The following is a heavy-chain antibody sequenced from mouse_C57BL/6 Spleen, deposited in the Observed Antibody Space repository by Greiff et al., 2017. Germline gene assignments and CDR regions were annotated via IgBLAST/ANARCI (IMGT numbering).Heavy chain of an antibody. CDR3: ARDYPLP. J-gene: IGHJ3*01. Sequence: EVQLQQSGPVLVKPGASVKMSCTASGFTFTDYYMNWVKQSHGKSLEWIGVINTYNGGISYNQMFKGKATLTVDKSYSTVYMEINSLTSEDSAVCYCARDYPLPWGRGKGVTVSA. V-gene: IGHV1-19*01. D-gene: IGHD5-5*01. CDR1: GFTFTDYY. CDR2: INTYNGGI.